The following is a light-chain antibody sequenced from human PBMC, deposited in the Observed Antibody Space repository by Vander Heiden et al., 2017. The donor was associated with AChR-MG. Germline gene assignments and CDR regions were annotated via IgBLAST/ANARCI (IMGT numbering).Light chain of an antibody. CDR3: SSFTSSSTYV. CDR2: EVS. J-gene: IGLJ1*01. V-gene: IGLV2-18*02. CDR1: SSDVGSYHR. Sequence: QSALTQPPSVSGSPGQSVTISCTGTSSDVGSYHRVSWYQQPPGTAPKLMISEVSIRPSGVPDRCSGSKSGNTASRTISGLQTEDEADYYGSSFTSSSTYVFGTGTKVTVL.